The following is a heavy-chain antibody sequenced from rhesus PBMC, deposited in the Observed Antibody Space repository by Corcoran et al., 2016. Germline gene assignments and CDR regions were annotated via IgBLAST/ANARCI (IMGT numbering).Heavy chain of an antibody. CDR2: IGGSSGST. J-gene: IGHJ2*01. V-gene: IGHV4-127*01. D-gene: IGHD2-21*01. CDR3: ARVWYYWYFDL. CDR1: GYSISSGYG. Sequence: QVQLQESGPGLVKPSETLSLTCAVSGYSISSGYGWSWIRQPPGKGLEWIGYIGGSSGSTNYNPSLKGRVTLSKGTSKNQFSLKLSSVTAACTAVYYCARVWYYWYFDLWGPGTPITISS.